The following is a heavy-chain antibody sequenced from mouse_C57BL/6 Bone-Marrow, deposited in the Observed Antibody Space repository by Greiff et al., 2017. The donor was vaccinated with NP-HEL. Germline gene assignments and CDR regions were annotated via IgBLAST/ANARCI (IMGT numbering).Heavy chain of an antibody. CDR3: ARLGIYYDYDDAMDY. D-gene: IGHD2-4*01. Sequence: VQLQESGAELARPGASVKLSCKASGYTFTSYGISWVKQRTGQGLEWIGEIYPRSGNTYYNEKFKGKATLTADKSSSTAYMELRSLTSEDSAVYFCARLGIYYDYDDAMDYWGQGTSVTVSS. CDR2: IYPRSGNT. J-gene: IGHJ4*01. CDR1: GYTFTSYG. V-gene: IGHV1-81*01.